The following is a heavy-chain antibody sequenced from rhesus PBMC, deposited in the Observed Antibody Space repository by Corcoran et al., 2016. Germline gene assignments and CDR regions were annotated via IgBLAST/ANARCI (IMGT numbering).Heavy chain of an antibody. D-gene: IGHD5-24*01. CDR2: ISSASSYI. CDR3: TRRYSGYLDY. Sequence: EVQLVESGGGLVQPGGSLSLSCAASGFTFSSFGLSWVRPAPGKGLEWDSSISSASSYIYYADSVKGRFTISRDNAKNSLSLQMNSLRAEDTAVYYCTRRYSGYLDYWGQGVLVTVSS. CDR1: GFTFSSFG. J-gene: IGHJ4*01. V-gene: IGHV3S16*01.